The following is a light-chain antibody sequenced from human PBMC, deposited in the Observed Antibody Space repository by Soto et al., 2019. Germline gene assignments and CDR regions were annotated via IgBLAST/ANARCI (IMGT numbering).Light chain of an antibody. J-gene: IGKJ1*01. Sequence: DIQMTQSPSTLSASVGDSVTISCRASQTINSWLAWYQQKPGKPPKLLIYKASTLKSGVPSRFSGSGSGTEFTLTISSLQPDDFATYYCQHYNSYSEAFGQGTKVDI. CDR2: KAS. V-gene: IGKV1-5*03. CDR1: QTINSW. CDR3: QHYNSYSEA.